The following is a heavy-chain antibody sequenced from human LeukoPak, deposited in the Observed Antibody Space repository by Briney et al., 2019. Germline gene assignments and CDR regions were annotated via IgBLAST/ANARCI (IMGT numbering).Heavy chain of an antibody. J-gene: IGHJ4*02. CDR2: IHYTGTT. Sequence: PSETLSLTCSVSGGSISSSGNYWVWIRPPPGKGLEWIASIHYTGTTYYNPSLKSRVTIFVDTSDKQLSLKLRSVTAADTAAYYCATGGGIAVAHAWGQGIVVTVSS. D-gene: IGHD6-19*01. CDR1: GGSISSSGNY. V-gene: IGHV4-39*01. CDR3: ATGGGIAVAHA.